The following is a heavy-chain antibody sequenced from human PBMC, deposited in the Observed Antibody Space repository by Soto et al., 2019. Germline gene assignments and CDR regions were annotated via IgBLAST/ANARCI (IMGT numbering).Heavy chain of an antibody. CDR3: ARATGIWFDP. D-gene: IGHD4-4*01. V-gene: IGHV4-59*01. CDR1: GGSISSYY. Sequence: SETLSLTCTVSGGSISSYYWSWIRQPPGKGLEWIGYIYYSGSTNYNPSLKSRVTISVDTSKNQFSLKLSSVTAADTAVYYCARATGIWFDPWGQGTLVTVSS. J-gene: IGHJ5*02. CDR2: IYYSGST.